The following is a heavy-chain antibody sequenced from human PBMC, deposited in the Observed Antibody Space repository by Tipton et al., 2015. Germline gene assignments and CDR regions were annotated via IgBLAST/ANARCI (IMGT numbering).Heavy chain of an antibody. CDR2: IFHRGDT. D-gene: IGHD2-2*01. CDR1: GYSISSGYY. Sequence: TLSLTCDVSGYSISSGYYWGWIRQPPGKGLEWIGSIFHRGDTNYNPSLKSRVTISLDTSKNQFSLKLSSVTAADTAVYYCARVGSSSIFDIWGQGTMVTVSS. CDR3: ARVGSSSIFDI. V-gene: IGHV4-38-2*01. J-gene: IGHJ3*02.